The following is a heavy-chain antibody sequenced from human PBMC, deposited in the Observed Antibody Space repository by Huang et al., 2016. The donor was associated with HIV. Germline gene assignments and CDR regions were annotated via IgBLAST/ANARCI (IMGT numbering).Heavy chain of an antibody. Sequence: VQLVQSGPEVRKPGESLKISCKTSGYTFTNYWIGWVRQAPGKGLEWLAIAYPDDSDNRYNPSVQGHVTISVDKSIRTAFLQLNLLRASDTAIYYCTRQSPMGSTYYFDFWGPGTLVTVSS. J-gene: IGHJ4*02. CDR3: TRQSPMGSTYYFDF. D-gene: IGHD1-26*01. CDR1: GYTFTNYW. CDR2: AYPDDSDN. V-gene: IGHV5-51*01.